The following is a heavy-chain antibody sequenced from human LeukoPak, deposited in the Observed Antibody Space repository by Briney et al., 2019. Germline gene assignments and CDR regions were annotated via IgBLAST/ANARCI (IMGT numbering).Heavy chain of an antibody. Sequence: GGSLRLSCAASGFTFSSYWMSWVRQAPGKGLEWVANIKQDGSEKYYVDSVKGRFTISRDNAKNSLYLQMNSLRAEDTAVYYCARAKTGRYCSSTSCYIPYYWYFDLWGRGALVTVSS. CDR2: IKQDGSEK. CDR3: ARAKTGRYCSSTSCYIPYYWYFDL. J-gene: IGHJ2*01. CDR1: GFTFSSYW. D-gene: IGHD2-2*02. V-gene: IGHV3-7*01.